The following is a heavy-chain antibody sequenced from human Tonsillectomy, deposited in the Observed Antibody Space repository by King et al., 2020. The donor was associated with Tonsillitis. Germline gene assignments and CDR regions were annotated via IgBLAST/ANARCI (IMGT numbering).Heavy chain of an antibody. CDR3: AKDHSYGALPALDV. D-gene: IGHD5-18*01. Sequence: VQLVESGGGLVQPGGSLRLSCAASEFTFSSYAMTWVRQAPGKGLEWVSAISGGGDSTYYADSVKGRFTISRDNSKNTLSLLMNSLRAEDTAVYYCAKDHSYGALPALDVWGQGTTVTVYS. J-gene: IGHJ6*02. V-gene: IGHV3-23*04. CDR2: ISGGGDST. CDR1: EFTFSSYA.